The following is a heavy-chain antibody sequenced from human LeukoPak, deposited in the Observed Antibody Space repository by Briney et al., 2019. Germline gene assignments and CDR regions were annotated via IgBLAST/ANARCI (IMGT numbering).Heavy chain of an antibody. D-gene: IGHD3-22*01. V-gene: IGHV3-21*01. Sequence: GGSLRLSCAASGFTFSSSAMNWVRQAPGKGLEWVSSISSSSSYIYYADSVKGRFTISRDNAKNSLYLQMNSLRAEDTAVYYCASDPRAGSYYDSSGYYFSWGQGTLVTVSS. J-gene: IGHJ4*02. CDR1: GFTFSSSA. CDR3: ASDPRAGSYYDSSGYYFS. CDR2: ISSSSSYI.